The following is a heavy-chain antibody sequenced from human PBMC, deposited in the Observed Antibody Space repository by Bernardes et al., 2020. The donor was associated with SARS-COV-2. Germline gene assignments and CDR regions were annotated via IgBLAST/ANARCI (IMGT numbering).Heavy chain of an antibody. D-gene: IGHD6-13*01. V-gene: IGHV3-23*01. Sequence: GGSLRLSCAASGFTFSSYAMSWVRQAPGKGLEWVSTTSGSGGSTYYADSVKGRFTMSRDNSKNTLYLEMNSLRAEDTALYYCAKAEGIAAAGVKARDYWGQGTLVTVSS. CDR3: AKAEGIAAAGVKARDY. CDR2: TSGSGGST. CDR1: GFTFSSYA. J-gene: IGHJ4*02.